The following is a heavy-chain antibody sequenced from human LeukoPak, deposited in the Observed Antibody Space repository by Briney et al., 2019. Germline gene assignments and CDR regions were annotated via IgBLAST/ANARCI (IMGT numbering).Heavy chain of an antibody. Sequence: PGGSLRLSCAASGFTFSSYEMNWVRQAPGKGLEWVSYISSSGSTIYYADSVKGRFTISRDNAKNSLYLQMNSLRAEDTAVYYCARAGGGAVAGAYYFDYWGQGTLVTVSS. J-gene: IGHJ4*02. CDR3: ARAGGGAVAGAYYFDY. CDR1: GFTFSSYE. V-gene: IGHV3-48*03. CDR2: ISSSGSTI. D-gene: IGHD6-19*01.